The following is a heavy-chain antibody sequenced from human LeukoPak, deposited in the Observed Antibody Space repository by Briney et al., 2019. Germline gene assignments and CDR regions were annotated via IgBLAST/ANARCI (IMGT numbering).Heavy chain of an antibody. Sequence: SETLSLTCTVSGGSITSDNYYWSWIRQHPGKGLEWIGYIYYSGSTYYNPSLKSRVTISVDTSKIQFSLRLSSVTAADTAVYYCAREGPYYDSRGQIHWYFDLWGRGTLVTVSS. V-gene: IGHV4-31*03. D-gene: IGHD3-22*01. CDR1: GGSITSDNYY. CDR2: IYYSGST. J-gene: IGHJ2*01. CDR3: AREGPYYDSRGQIHWYFDL.